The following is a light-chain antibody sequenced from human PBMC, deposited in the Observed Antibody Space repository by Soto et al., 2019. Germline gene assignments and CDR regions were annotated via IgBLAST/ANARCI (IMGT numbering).Light chain of an antibody. CDR3: QQRSSWPLT. J-gene: IGKJ4*01. V-gene: IGKV3-11*01. CDR1: QSVTSY. Sequence: EIVLTQSPATLSLSPGERATLSCWASQSVTSYLAWYQQKPGQAPRLLIYDTSNRATGIPARFSGSGSGTDFPLTISSLEPEDGAVYYCQQRSSWPLTFGGGTKVEIK. CDR2: DTS.